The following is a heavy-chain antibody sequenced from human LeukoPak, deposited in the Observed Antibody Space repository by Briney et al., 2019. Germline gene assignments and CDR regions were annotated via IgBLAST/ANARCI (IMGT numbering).Heavy chain of an antibody. D-gene: IGHD3-22*01. CDR3: ARTNYYDNSDYPDY. CDR1: GGSISSYH. Sequence: SETLSLTCTISGGSISSYHWTWIRQPPGKGLEWIGYIYYGGSTNYNPSLKSRVTISVDTSKNQFSLKLSSVTAADTAVYYCARTNYYDNSDYPDYWGQGTLVTISS. V-gene: IGHV4-59*01. CDR2: IYYGGST. J-gene: IGHJ4*02.